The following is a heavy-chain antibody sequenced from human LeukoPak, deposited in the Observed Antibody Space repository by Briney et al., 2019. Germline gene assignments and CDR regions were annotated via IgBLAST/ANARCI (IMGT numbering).Heavy chain of an antibody. CDR2: IIPIFGTA. CDR3: ARVSTGITMVRGPILYYFDY. J-gene: IGHJ4*02. Sequence: AXXVSCKASGGTFISYAISWVGQAPGQGGEGMGGIIPIFGTATYAHSFQRRVTITSDESSSTAYMELSSLRSEDTAVYYCARVSTGITMVRGPILYYFDYWGQGTLVTVSS. CDR1: GGTFISYA. V-gene: IGHV1-69*01. D-gene: IGHD3-10*01.